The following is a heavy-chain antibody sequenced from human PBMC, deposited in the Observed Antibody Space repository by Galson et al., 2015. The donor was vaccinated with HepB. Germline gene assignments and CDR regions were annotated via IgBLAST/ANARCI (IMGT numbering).Heavy chain of an antibody. CDR2: ISIGGSAI. Sequence: SLRLSCAASGFTFSDYYMSWIRQAPGKGLEWVPYISIGGSAIYYADSVKGRFTISRDNAKNSLYLQMNNLRAEDTAIYYCVRERLRGFDPWGQGILVTVSS. J-gene: IGHJ5*02. V-gene: IGHV3-11*01. CDR3: VRERLRGFDP. CDR1: GFTFSDYY. D-gene: IGHD4-17*01.